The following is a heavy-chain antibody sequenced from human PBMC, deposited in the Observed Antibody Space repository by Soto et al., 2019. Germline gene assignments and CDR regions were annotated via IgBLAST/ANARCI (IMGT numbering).Heavy chain of an antibody. D-gene: IGHD3-22*01. CDR2: IYHTRTT. Sequence: SETLSLTCTVSGGSISIYYWSWIRQPPGKGLEWIGYIYHTRTTGYNPSLKSRVAISVDTSNNQVYLRLNSVTAADTAVYYCASGGNTYYYDSSGHLDSFEIWGQGTTVTVSS. CDR1: GGSISIYY. CDR3: ASGGNTYYYDSSGHLDSFEI. V-gene: IGHV4-59*01. J-gene: IGHJ6*02.